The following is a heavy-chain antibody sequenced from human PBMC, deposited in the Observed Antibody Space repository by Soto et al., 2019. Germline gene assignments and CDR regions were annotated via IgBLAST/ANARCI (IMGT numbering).Heavy chain of an antibody. V-gene: IGHV4-30-4*01. CDR1: CGSISSGDYY. Sequence: SETLSLTCTFSCGSISSGDYYWSWIRQPPGKGLEWIGYIYYSGSTYYNPSLKSRVTISVDTSKNQFSLKLSSVTAADTAVYYCARDLLSYCTNGVCYPTNRGAFDYWGQGTLVTVSS. CDR2: IYYSGST. J-gene: IGHJ4*02. D-gene: IGHD2-8*01. CDR3: ARDLLSYCTNGVCYPTNRGAFDY.